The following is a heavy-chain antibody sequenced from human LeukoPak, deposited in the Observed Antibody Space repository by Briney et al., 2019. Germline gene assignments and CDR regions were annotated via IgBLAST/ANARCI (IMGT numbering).Heavy chain of an antibody. Sequence: GASVKVSCKASGYTFTGYGISWVRQAPGQGLEWMGWISAYNGNTNYAQKLQGRVTMTTDTSTSTAYMELRSLRSDDTAVYYCARGARIAYYDFWSGYYNNWFDPWGQGTLVTVSS. J-gene: IGHJ5*02. CDR3: ARGARIAYYDFWSGYYNNWFDP. V-gene: IGHV1-18*01. D-gene: IGHD3-3*01. CDR2: ISAYNGNT. CDR1: GYTFTGYG.